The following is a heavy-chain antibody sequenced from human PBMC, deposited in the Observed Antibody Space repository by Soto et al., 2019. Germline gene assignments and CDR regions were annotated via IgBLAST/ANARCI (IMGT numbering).Heavy chain of an antibody. Sequence: EVQLVESGGGLVQPGRSLRLSCAASGFTLDDYAMHWVRQAPGKGLEWVSGISWNSGSIGYADSVKGRFTISRDNAKNSLYLQMDSLRAEDTALYYCAKGLGSIAAAANEYISSYMDVWGKGTTVTVSS. J-gene: IGHJ6*03. CDR3: AKGLGSIAAAANEYISSYMDV. CDR1: GFTLDDYA. CDR2: ISWNSGSI. V-gene: IGHV3-9*01. D-gene: IGHD6-13*01.